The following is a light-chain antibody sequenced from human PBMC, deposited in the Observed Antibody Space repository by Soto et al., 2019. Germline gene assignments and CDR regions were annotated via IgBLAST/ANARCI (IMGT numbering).Light chain of an antibody. V-gene: IGKV3-15*01. CDR2: GAS. CDR3: QHYNNWPLT. J-gene: IGKJ4*01. Sequence: EIVMTRSPATLSVSPGERATLSCRASQGVTSNLAWYQQKPGQAPRLLIYGASTRATGIPARFSGSGSGTEFTLTISSLQSEDFAVYHCQHYNNWPLTFGGGTKVDIK. CDR1: QGVTSN.